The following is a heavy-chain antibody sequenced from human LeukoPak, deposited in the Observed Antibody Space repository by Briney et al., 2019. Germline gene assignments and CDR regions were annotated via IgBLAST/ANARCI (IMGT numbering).Heavy chain of an antibody. CDR1: GFTFSSHD. J-gene: IGHJ4*02. CDR2: ISYDGNNK. V-gene: IGHV3-30*18. Sequence: PGRSLRLSCAASGFTFSSHDMHWVRQAPGKGLEWVAVISYDGNNKYYADSVKGRFTISRDNSKKTLYLQMNSLRAEDTAVYYCAKPPEVGATVAYFDYWGQGTLVTVSS. CDR3: AKPPEVGATVAYFDY. D-gene: IGHD1-26*01.